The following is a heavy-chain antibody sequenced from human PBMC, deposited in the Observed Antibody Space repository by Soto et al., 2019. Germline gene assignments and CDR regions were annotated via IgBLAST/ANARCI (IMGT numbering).Heavy chain of an antibody. J-gene: IGHJ5*02. CDR1: GFTFSDYT. CDR2: IGGSGTST. D-gene: IGHD6-13*01. Sequence: EVQVLESGGGLAQPGGSLRLSCEASGFTFSDYTLTWVRQAPGKGLEWVSVIGGSGTSTYYADAVRGRSTGSRDNSKNTIDPQMNSTRAEDPAIYYCAKVFYDGARSNNWYQGFDTWGQGNVVTVSS. V-gene: IGHV3-23*01. CDR3: AKVFYDGARSNNWYQGFDT.